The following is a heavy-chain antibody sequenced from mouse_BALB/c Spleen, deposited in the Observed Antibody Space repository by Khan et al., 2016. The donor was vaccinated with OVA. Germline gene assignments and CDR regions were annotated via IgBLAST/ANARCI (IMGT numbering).Heavy chain of an antibody. V-gene: IGHV9-3-1*01. CDR2: INTYTGEP. CDR1: GYTFTNYG. CDR3: ARGYWYFDV. Sequence: QIQLVQSGPELKKPGETVKISCKASGYTFTNYGMNWVKQPPGKGLKWMGWINTYTGEPTYVDDFKGRFAFSWETSASTAYLQINNLKNEDTATYFCARGYWYFDVWGAGTTVTVSS. D-gene: IGHD2-2*01. J-gene: IGHJ1*01.